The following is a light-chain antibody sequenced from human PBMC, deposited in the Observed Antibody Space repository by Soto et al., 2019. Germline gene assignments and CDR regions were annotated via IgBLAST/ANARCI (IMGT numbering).Light chain of an antibody. CDR1: SGHSSYA. CDR3: QTWYTGIVV. V-gene: IGLV4-69*01. Sequence: QLVLTQSPSVSASLGASVKLTCTLSSGHSSYAIAWHQQQPEKGPRYLMKLNSDGSHSRGDGIPDRFSGSSSGAERYLTISSLQSEDEGDYYCQTWYTGIVVFGGGTQLTVL. CDR2: LNSDGSH. J-gene: IGLJ7*01.